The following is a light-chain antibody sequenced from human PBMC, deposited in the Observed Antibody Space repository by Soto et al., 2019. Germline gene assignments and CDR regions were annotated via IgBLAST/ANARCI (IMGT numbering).Light chain of an antibody. Sequence: DIQMTQSPSTLSASVGDRVTITCLASQTIDSWLAWYQQRTGKPPNIXIYKESTLASGVPSRFSGSGSGTELNLTINRLQPDDFATYYCQQYHIYSGTCGQGTKVDIK. CDR3: QQYHIYSGT. J-gene: IGKJ1*01. V-gene: IGKV1-5*03. CDR2: KES. CDR1: QTIDSW.